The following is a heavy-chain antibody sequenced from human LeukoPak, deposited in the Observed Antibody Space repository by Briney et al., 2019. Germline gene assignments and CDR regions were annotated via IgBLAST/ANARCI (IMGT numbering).Heavy chain of an antibody. CDR2: ISYDGSNK. CDR1: GFTFRTYG. V-gene: IGHV3-30*18. CDR3: AKMFGSYEHPPYYYGMDV. Sequence: GGSLRLSCAASGFTFRTYGMHWVRQAPGKGLGWVAVISYDGSNKYYADSVKGRFTISRDNSKNTLYLQMNSLRAEDTAVYYCAKMFGSYEHPPYYYGMDVWGQGTTVTVSS. D-gene: IGHD1-26*01. J-gene: IGHJ6*02.